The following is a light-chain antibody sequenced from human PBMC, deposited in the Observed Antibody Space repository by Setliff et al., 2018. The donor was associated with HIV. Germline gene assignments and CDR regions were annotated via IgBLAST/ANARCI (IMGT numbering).Light chain of an antibody. CDR2: EVS. J-gene: IGLJ1*01. Sequence: QSALAQPPSASGSPGQSVTISCTGTSSDVGGYNYVSWYQQHPGKAPKLMIYEVSKRPSGVPDRFSGSKSGNPASLTVSGLQAEDEADYYCSSYAGTNNWGVFGTGTKVTVL. CDR3: SSYAGTNNWGV. V-gene: IGLV2-8*01. CDR1: SSDVGGYNY.